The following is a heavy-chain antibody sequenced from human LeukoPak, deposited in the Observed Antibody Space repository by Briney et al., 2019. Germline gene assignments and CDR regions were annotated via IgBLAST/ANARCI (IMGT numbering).Heavy chain of an antibody. J-gene: IGHJ3*02. CDR1: GGSISSSSYS. Sequence: SETLSLTCTVSGGSISSSSYSWGWVRQPPGKGLEWIGSIYYSGRTYYNPSLRSRVTISVDTSKNQFSLKLSSVTAADTAVYYXXXXXXXXXXGYCDAFDIWGQGTMVTVSS. V-gene: IGHV4-39*01. CDR3: XXXXXXXXXGYCDAFDI. D-gene: IGHD3-22*01. CDR2: IYYSGRT.